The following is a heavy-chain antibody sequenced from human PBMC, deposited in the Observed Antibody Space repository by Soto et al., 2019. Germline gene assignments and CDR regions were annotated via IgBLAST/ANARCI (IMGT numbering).Heavy chain of an antibody. D-gene: IGHD4-17*01. Sequence: EAQRVQSGGGLVQPGGSLRLSCAASGFSVSYNYMSWVRQAPGKGLEWVSLIYSGGGTDYAESVKGRFTISRDNSKNTLDLQMNSLKAEDTAIYYCATRMTTAPYWGQGPLVTVSS. J-gene: IGHJ4*02. CDR2: IYSGGGT. V-gene: IGHV3-66*01. CDR1: GFSVSYNY. CDR3: ATRMTTAPY.